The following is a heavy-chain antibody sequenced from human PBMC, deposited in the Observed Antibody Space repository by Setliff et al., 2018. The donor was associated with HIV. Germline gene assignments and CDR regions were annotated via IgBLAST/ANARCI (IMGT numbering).Heavy chain of an antibody. V-gene: IGHV1-2*02. Sequence: ASVKVSCKASGYIFTGYYMHWVRRAPGQGFEWMGWINPDNGRTQYGQKFQGRLTLTRDTSIRTAYIELSGLTFDDSAMYYGARDRRAGVYYYTDVWGTGTTVTVSS. CDR3: ARDRRAGVYYYTDV. CDR1: GYIFTGYY. CDR2: INPDNGRT. D-gene: IGHD7-27*01. J-gene: IGHJ6*03.